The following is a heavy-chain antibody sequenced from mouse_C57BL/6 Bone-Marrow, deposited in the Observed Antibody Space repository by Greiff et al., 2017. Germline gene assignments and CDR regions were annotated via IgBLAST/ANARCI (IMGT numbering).Heavy chain of an antibody. Sequence: QVQLQQPGAELVRPGASVTLSCKASGYTFTDYEMTWVKQTPGHGLEWIGDIYPGTGGTDYNEKFKSKAILTADTSSSTAYMQLRSLTSEDSAVYYWTSRSSSFAYWCRGNLVTVSA. V-gene: IGHV1-15*01. D-gene: IGHD1-1*01. J-gene: IGHJ3*01. CDR2: IYPGTGGT. CDR1: GYTFTDYE. CDR3: TSRSSSFAY.